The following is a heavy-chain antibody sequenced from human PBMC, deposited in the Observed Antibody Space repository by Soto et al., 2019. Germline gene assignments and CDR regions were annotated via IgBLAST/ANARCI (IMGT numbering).Heavy chain of an antibody. CDR2: IDPSDSYT. CDR3: EKPIRLGLYGMDV. CDR1: GYSVTSYW. J-gene: IGHJ6*02. V-gene: IGHV5-10-1*01. Sequence: GESLKISCKGSGYSVTSYWISWVRQMPGKGLEWMGRIDPSDSYTNYSPSFQGHVTISADKSISTAYLQWSSLKDSDTVMYYWEKPIRLGLYGMDVWGQGTTVTVSS. D-gene: IGHD7-27*01.